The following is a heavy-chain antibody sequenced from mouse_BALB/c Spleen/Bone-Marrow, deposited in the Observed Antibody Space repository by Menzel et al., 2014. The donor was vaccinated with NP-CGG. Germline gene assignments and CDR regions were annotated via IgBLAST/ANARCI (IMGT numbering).Heavy chain of an antibody. CDR3: ARYDYGVYFDY. CDR2: IDPANGNT. V-gene: IGHV14-3*02. J-gene: IGHJ2*01. CDR1: GFSIKDTY. Sequence: EVKLVESGAELVKPGASVKLSCTASGFSIKDTYMHWVKQRPEQGLEWIGRIDPANGNTKYDPKFQGKATITADTSSNTAYLQLSSLTSEDTAVYYCARYDYGVYFDYWGQGTTLTVSS. D-gene: IGHD2-4*01.